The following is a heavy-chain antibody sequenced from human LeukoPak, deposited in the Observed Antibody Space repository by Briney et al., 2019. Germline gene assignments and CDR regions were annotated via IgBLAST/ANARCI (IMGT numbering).Heavy chain of an antibody. CDR3: AKTIQWPYYFDY. CDR2: ITGGGGST. D-gene: IGHD6-19*01. CDR1: GFTFSSYA. V-gene: IGHV3-23*01. J-gene: IGHJ4*02. Sequence: GGPLRLSCAASGFTFSSYAMSWVRQAPGKGLEWVSAITGGGGSTYYADSVKGRFTISRDNSKNALYLQMNSLRAEDTAVYYCAKTIQWPYYFDYWGQGTLVTVSS.